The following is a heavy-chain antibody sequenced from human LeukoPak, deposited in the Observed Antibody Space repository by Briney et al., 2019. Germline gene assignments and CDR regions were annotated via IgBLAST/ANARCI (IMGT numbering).Heavy chain of an antibody. Sequence: SETLSLTCTVSGGSISSSSYYWGWIRQPPGKGLEWIGSIYYSGSTYYNPSLKSRVTISVDTSKNQFSLKLSSVTAADTAVYYCARATYDSSGYYYSYYFDYWGQGTLVTVSS. V-gene: IGHV4-39*01. CDR3: ARATYDSSGYYYSYYFDY. CDR2: IYYSGST. CDR1: GGSISSSSYY. D-gene: IGHD3-22*01. J-gene: IGHJ4*02.